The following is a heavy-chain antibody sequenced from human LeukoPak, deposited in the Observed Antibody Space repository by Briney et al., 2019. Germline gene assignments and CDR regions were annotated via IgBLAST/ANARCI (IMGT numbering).Heavy chain of an antibody. J-gene: IGHJ4*02. Sequence: PSETLSLTCTVSGYSVSSGYYWGWIRQPPGKGLEWIGYIYYSGSTNYKPSLKSRVTISVDTSKNQFSLKLSSVTAADTAVYYCARVLDGSYYFDYWGQGTLVTVSS. D-gene: IGHD5-24*01. CDR3: ARVLDGSYYFDY. CDR2: IYYSGST. CDR1: GYSVSSGYY. V-gene: IGHV4-61*01.